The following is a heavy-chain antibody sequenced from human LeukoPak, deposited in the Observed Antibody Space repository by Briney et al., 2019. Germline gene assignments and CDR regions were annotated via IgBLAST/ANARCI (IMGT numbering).Heavy chain of an antibody. CDR3: ARGGLRFLEWSANWFDP. V-gene: IGHV3-74*01. CDR2: INSDGSST. Sequence: GGSLRLSCAASGFTFSSYWMHWVPQAPGKGLVWVSRINSDGSSTSYADSVKGRFTISRDNAKNTLYLQMNSLRAEDTAVYYCARGGLRFLEWSANWFDPWGEGTLATVSS. J-gene: IGHJ5*02. D-gene: IGHD3-3*01. CDR1: GFTFSSYW.